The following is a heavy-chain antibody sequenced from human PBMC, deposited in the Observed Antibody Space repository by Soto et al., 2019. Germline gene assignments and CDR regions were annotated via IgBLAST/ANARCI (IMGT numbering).Heavy chain of an antibody. CDR1: SGSISVTNVF. J-gene: IGHJ4*02. D-gene: IGHD1-20*01. CDR3: ARITGRHLDY. CDR2: VDYSGTA. Sequence: SETLSLTCTVSSGSISVTNVFWGWVRQPPGKGLEWIGNVDYSGTAYFSPSLATRVAFHVDTSKNQFSLTLYSVTAADTAVYYCARITGRHLDYWGQGILVTVSS. V-gene: IGHV4-39*01.